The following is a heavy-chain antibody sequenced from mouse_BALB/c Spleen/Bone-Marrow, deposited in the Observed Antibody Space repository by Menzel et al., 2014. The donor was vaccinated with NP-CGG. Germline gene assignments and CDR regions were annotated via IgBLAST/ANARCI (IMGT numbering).Heavy chain of an antibody. J-gene: IGHJ4*01. CDR1: GYTFTSYY. V-gene: IGHV1S81*02. CDR3: TRSRRAMDY. D-gene: IGHD2-12*01. CDR2: INPSNGGT. Sequence: VQLQQSGAELVKPGASVKLSCKASGYTFTSYYMYWVKQRPGQGLEWIGEINPSNGGTNFNEKFKSEATPTVDKSSSTAYMQLSSLTSEDSAVYYCTRSRRAMDYWGQGTSVTVSS.